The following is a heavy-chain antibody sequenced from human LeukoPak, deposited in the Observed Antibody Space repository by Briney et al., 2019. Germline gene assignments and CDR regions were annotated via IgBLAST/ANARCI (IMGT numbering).Heavy chain of an antibody. CDR2: IYYSGST. J-gene: IGHJ5*02. CDR3: ASSTTVTTLFWFGP. Sequence: SETLSLTCTVSGGSISSGDYYWSWIRQPPGKGLEWIGYIYYSGSTYYNPSLKSRVTISVDTSKNQFSLKLGSVTAADTAVYYCASSTTVTTLFWFGPWGQGTLVTVSS. CDR1: GGSISSGDYY. V-gene: IGHV4-30-4*01. D-gene: IGHD4-11*01.